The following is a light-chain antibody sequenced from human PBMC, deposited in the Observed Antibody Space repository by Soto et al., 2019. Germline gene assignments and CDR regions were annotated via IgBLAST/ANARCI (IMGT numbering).Light chain of an antibody. J-gene: IGKJ1*01. CDR1: QSVSRN. CDR2: GTS. V-gene: IGKV3D-15*01. CDR3: QQYYTWPRT. Sequence: EIVMRQSPGPLSVSPGDRATLSCRASQSVSRNLAWYQQKPGQAPKLLIYGTSTRATGVPDRFSGSGSGTEFALTITSLQSEDFGVYYCQQYYTWPRTFGQGTKVEIK.